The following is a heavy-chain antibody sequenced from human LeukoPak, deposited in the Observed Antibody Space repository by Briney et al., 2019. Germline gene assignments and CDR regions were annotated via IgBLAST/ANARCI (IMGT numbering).Heavy chain of an antibody. J-gene: IGHJ6*02. CDR3: AKTLLRVVRGGLGMDV. D-gene: IGHD3-10*01. CDR2: IYPGDSDT. V-gene: IGHV5-51*01. CDR1: GYSFTNYW. Sequence: GESLKISCTGSGYSFTNYWINWVRQMPGKGLEWMGIIYPGDSDTRYSPSFQGQVTISADKSISTAYLQWSSLKASDTAMYYCAKTLLRVVRGGLGMDVWGQGTTVTVSS.